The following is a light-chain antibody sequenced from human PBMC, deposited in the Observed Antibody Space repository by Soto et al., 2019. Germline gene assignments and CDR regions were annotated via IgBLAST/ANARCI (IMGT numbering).Light chain of an antibody. CDR2: NVS. CDR3: MQGTHWPIT. J-gene: IGKJ5*01. V-gene: IGKV2-30*01. CDR1: RSLLYSDLNPH. Sequence: FVIPHSPLSLPFTLLEPSSFSCRASRSLLYSDLNPHLHWFQQTPARSPRPLIYNVSNRDSGVPARFSGSGSGTDFALQISRVEAEDVGVYYCMQGTHWPITFGQGTR.